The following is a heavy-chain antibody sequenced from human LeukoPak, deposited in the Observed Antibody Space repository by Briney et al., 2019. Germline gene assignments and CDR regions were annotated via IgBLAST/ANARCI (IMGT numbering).Heavy chain of an antibody. CDR3: AKEGRDVYFDY. CDR1: GFTFDDYA. CDR2: ISWNSGSI. Sequence: GGSLRLSCAASGFTFDDYAMHWVRQAPGKGVEWVSGISWNSGSIGYADPVKGRFTISRDNAKNSLYLQMNSLRAEDMALYYCAKEGRDVYFDYWGQGTLVTVSS. J-gene: IGHJ4*02. V-gene: IGHV3-9*03.